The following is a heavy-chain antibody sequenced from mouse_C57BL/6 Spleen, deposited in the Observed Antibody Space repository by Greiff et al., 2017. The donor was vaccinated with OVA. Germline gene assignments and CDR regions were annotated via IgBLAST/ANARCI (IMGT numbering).Heavy chain of an antibody. J-gene: IGHJ1*03. CDR2: IYPSDSET. Sequence: VQLQQSGAELVRPGSSVKLSCKASGYTFTSYWMDWVKQRPGQGLAWIGNIYPSDSETHYNQKFKDKATLTVDKSSSTAYMQLSSLTSEDSAVYYCARSCVITTDWYFDVWGTGTTVTVSS. CDR1: GYTFTSYW. D-gene: IGHD1-2*01. CDR3: ARSCVITTDWYFDV. V-gene: IGHV1-61*01.